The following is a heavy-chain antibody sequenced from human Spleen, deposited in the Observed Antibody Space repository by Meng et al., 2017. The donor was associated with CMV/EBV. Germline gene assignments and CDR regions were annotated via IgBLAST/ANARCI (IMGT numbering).Heavy chain of an antibody. Sequence: GESLKISCAASGFTFSSYGMHWVRQASGKGLEWVGRIRSKANSYATAYSASLKGRFIISRDDSKNTTYLKMNSLKTEDTAVYYCSRQYDSRGYLGLEYGMDVWGQGTTVTVSS. D-gene: IGHD3-22*01. V-gene: IGHV3-73*01. CDR3: SRQYDSRGYLGLEYGMDV. CDR2: IRSKANSYAT. J-gene: IGHJ6*02. CDR1: GFTFSSYG.